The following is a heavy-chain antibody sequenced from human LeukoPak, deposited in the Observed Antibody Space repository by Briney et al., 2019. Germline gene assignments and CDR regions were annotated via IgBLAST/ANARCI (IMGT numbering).Heavy chain of an antibody. CDR3: ARSLDTAMVYGY. CDR1: GGSTSSGGYY. CDR2: IYYSGST. D-gene: IGHD5-18*01. Sequence: SETLSLTCTVSGGSTSSGGYYWSWIRQHPGKGLEWIGHIYYSGSTYYNPSLKSRVTISVDTSKNQFSLKLSSVTAADTAVYYCARSLDTAMVYGYWGQGTLVTVSS. V-gene: IGHV4-31*03. J-gene: IGHJ4*02.